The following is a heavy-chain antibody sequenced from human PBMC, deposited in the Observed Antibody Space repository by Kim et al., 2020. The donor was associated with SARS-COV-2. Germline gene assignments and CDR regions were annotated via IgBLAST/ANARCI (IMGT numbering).Heavy chain of an antibody. CDR3: AREKLACGGDCLDY. J-gene: IGHJ4*02. D-gene: IGHD2-21*02. Sequence: GGSLRLSCAASGFTFSSYELNWVRQAPGKGLEWLAFINAGSNIIKYADSVRGRFTVSRDNGQNSPFLQMNSLTAEDTAIYYCAREKLACGGDCLDYWGQGSLVTVSS. CDR1: GFTFSSYE. CDR2: INAGSNII. V-gene: IGHV3-48*03.